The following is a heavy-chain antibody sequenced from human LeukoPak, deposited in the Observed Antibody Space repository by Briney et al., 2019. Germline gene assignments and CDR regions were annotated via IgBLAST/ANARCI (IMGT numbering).Heavy chain of an antibody. D-gene: IGHD3-22*01. CDR2: ISAYNGNT. Sequence: SVKVSCKASGYTFTSYGISWVRQAPRQGLEWMGWISAYNGNTNYAQRLQGRVTMTTDTSTSTAYMELRSLRSDDTAVYYCARDPYNYYDSSGYDYWGQGTLVTVSS. CDR3: ARDPYNYYDSSGYDY. V-gene: IGHV1-18*01. J-gene: IGHJ4*02. CDR1: GYTFTSYG.